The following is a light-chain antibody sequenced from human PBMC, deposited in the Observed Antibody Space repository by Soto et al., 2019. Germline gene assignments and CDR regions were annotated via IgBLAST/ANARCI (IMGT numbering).Light chain of an antibody. CDR3: QQFDSVPWT. J-gene: IGKJ1*01. Sequence: DIVLTQSPGTLSLSPGGGAALSCRASQSVSSNYLAWYQQKPGQAPRLLIYGASTGATGIPDRFSGSGSGTDFTLTISGLEPEDSAVYYCQQFDSVPWTLGQGTKVEI. CDR2: GAS. V-gene: IGKV3-20*01. CDR1: QSVSSNY.